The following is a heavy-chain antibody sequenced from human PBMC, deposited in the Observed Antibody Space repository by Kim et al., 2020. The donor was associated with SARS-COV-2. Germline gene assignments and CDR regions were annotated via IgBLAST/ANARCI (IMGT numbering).Heavy chain of an antibody. CDR1: GFTFSSYT. Sequence: GGSLRLSCAASGFTFSSYTMNWVRQAPGKGLEWVSSISSNSNYIYYADSVKGRFTISRDNAKNSLYLQMNSLRAEDTAVYYCARDLLPMTTGVNWFDPWGQGTLVTVSS. J-gene: IGHJ5*02. D-gene: IGHD4-17*01. CDR2: ISSNSNYI. CDR3: ARDLLPMTTGVNWFDP. V-gene: IGHV3-21*01.